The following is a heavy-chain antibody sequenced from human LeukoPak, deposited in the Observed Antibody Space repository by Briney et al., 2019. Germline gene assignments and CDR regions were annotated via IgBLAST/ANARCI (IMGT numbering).Heavy chain of an antibody. J-gene: IGHJ6*03. CDR3: AKDVYYYDSSGYHYYYYMDV. V-gene: IGHV3-23*01. Sequence: PGGSLRLSCGASGFTFSSYAMSWVRQAPGKGLEWVSAISGSGGSTYYADSVKGRFTISRDNSKNTLYLQMNSLRAEDTAVYYCAKDVYYYDSSGYHYYYYMDVWGKGTTVTVSS. CDR2: ISGSGGST. CDR1: GFTFSSYA. D-gene: IGHD3-22*01.